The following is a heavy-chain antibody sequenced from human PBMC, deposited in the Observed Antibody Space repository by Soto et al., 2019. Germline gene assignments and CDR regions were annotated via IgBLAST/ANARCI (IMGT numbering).Heavy chain of an antibody. D-gene: IGHD6-19*01. CDR3: TDSSDWSRAFDS. Sequence: QVQLRESGPGLVKPSETLSLTCTVSGGSISNFYWSWIRQPPGKGLEWIAYVYYSGSTNYTPSLKSRATMSVDTSKHQFSLRLTSMTAADTAVYYCTDSSDWSRAFDSWGQGILVTVSS. CDR1: GGSISNFY. V-gene: IGHV4-59*01. CDR2: VYYSGST. J-gene: IGHJ4*02.